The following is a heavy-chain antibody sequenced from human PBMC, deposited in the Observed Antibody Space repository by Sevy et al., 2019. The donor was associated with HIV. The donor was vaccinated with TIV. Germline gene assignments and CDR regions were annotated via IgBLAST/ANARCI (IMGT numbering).Heavy chain of an antibody. CDR3: ATTKDYYDSRGYPFDD. CDR1: GYNLTKLS. V-gene: IGHV1-24*01. D-gene: IGHD3-22*01. Sequence: ASVKVSCTVSGYNLTKLSMHWVRQAPGKGPEWLGTFDPEDGDPEDGETVYAQKFQDRVIMTGDISTDTDYMQLSSMTTEDTAVYYCATTKDYYDSRGYPFDDWGQGTLVTVSS. CDR2: FDPEDGDPEDGET. J-gene: IGHJ4*02.